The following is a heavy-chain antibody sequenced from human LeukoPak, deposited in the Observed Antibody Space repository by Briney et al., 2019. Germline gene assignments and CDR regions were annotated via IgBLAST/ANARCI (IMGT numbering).Heavy chain of an antibody. CDR1: GYSISSGYY. CDR3: ATHHGNSSSPDY. Sequence: PSETLSLTCAVSGYSISSGYYWGWIRQPPGKGLEWIGSIYHSGSTYYNPSLKSRVTISVDTSKDQFSLKLSSVTAADTAVYYCATHHGNSSSPDYRGQGTLVTVSS. J-gene: IGHJ4*02. V-gene: IGHV4-38-2*01. D-gene: IGHD6-6*01. CDR2: IYHSGST.